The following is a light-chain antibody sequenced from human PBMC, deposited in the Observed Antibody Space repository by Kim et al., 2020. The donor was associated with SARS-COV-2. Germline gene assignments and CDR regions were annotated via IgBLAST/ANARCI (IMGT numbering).Light chain of an antibody. V-gene: IGKV2D-29*01. CDR2: EVS. CDR1: QSLLHSDGKIS. Sequence: QPASISCKSSQSLLHSDGKISLYWYQQKPGQPPQLLIYEVSKRFSGVPERFSGSGSGTDFTLKISRVEAEDVGLYYCMQGLQRLYSFGQGTKLEI. CDR3: MQGLQRLYS. J-gene: IGKJ2*03.